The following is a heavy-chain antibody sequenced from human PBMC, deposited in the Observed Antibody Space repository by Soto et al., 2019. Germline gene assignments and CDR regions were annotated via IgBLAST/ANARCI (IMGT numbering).Heavy chain of an antibody. CDR2: IKSKTDGGTT. V-gene: IGHV3-15*01. CDR3: ATSPPIFCVVTPDV. D-gene: IGHD3-3*01. Sequence: GGSLRLSCSASGFTLSNAWMSWVRQATGKGLEWVGRIKSKTDGGTTDYAAPVKGRFTISKDDTKNTLYLPMNCLKNEVTAVEYGATSPPIFCVVTPDVWGQGTTVTVSS. J-gene: IGHJ6*02. CDR1: GFTLSNAW.